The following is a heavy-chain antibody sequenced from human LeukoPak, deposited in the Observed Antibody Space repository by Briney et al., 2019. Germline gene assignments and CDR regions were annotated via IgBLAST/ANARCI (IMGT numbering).Heavy chain of an antibody. CDR1: GGSISSSSYY. V-gene: IGHV4-39*01. Sequence: SETLSLTCSVSGGSISSSSYYWGWIRQPPGKGLEWIGSIYYSGSTYYNPSLKSRVTISVDTSKNQFSLKLSSVTAADTAVYYCAGHRYCSSTSCLDYWGQGTLVTVSS. CDR3: AGHRYCSSTSCLDY. D-gene: IGHD2-2*01. CDR2: IYYSGST. J-gene: IGHJ4*02.